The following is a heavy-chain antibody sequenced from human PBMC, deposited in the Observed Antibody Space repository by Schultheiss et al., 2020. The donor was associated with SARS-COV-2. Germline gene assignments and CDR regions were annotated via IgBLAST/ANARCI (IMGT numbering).Heavy chain of an antibody. D-gene: IGHD6-19*01. CDR1: GGTFSSYA. CDR3: ASPGYSSGWYSYTNYYYGMDV. Sequence: SVKVSCKASGGTFSSYAISWVRQAPGQGLEWMGGIIPIFGTANYAQKFQGRVTITADESTSTAYMELSSLRSEDTAVYYCASPGYSSGWYSYTNYYYGMDVWGQGTTVTVSS. V-gene: IGHV1-69*13. CDR2: IIPIFGTA. J-gene: IGHJ6*02.